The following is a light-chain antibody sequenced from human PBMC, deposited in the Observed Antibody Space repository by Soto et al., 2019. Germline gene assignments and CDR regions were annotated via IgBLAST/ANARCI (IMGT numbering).Light chain of an antibody. CDR1: RDISDY. Sequence: DLQMTQSPSSLSASVGDRVTITCRASRDISDYLNWFQHKPGRAPKLLIYAASTLHSGVPARFSGGSRESGTDYALTISGLPPEDSATYYCQHNYSPPLAFGGGTRVEIK. V-gene: IGKV1-39*01. J-gene: IGKJ4*01. CDR3: QHNYSPPLA. CDR2: AAS.